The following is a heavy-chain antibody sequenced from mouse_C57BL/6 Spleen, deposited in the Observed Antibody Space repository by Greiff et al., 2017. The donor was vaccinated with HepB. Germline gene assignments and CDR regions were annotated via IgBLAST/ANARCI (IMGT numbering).Heavy chain of an antibody. V-gene: IGHV1-52*01. CDR3: DLYGDWFAY. J-gene: IGHJ3*01. CDR2: IDPSDSET. D-gene: IGHD1-1*02. CDR1: GYTFTSYW. Sequence: QVHVKQPGAELVRPGSSVKLSCKASGYTFTSYWMHWVKQRPIQGLEWIGNIDPSDSETHYNQKFKDKATLTVDKSSSTAYMQLSSLTSEDSAVYYCDLYGDWFAYWGQGTLVTVSA.